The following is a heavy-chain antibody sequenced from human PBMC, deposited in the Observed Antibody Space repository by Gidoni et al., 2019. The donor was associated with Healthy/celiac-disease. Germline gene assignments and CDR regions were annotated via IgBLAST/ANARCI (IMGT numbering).Heavy chain of an antibody. CDR1: GFTFSSYS. CDR2: ISSSSSYI. D-gene: IGHD2-2*01. CDR3: AREQPAAIMGDV. J-gene: IGHJ6*02. V-gene: IGHV3-21*01. Sequence: EVQLVESGGGLVKPGGSLRLSCAASGFTFSSYSMNWVRQAPGKGLEWVSSISSSSSYIYYADSVKGRFTISRDNAKNSLYLQMNSLRAEDTAVYYCAREQPAAIMGDVWGQGTTVTVSS.